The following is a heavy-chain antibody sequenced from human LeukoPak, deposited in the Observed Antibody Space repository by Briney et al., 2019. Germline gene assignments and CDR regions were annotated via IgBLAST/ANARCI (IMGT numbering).Heavy chain of an antibody. D-gene: IGHD6-13*01. CDR2: INHSGST. CDR1: GGSFSGYY. V-gene: IGHV4-34*01. CDR3: ARAAAALPGV. Sequence: PSETLSLTCAVYGGSFSGYYWSWIRQPPGKGLEWIGEINHSGSTNYNPSLKSRVTISVDASKNQFSLKLSSVTAADTAVYYCARAAAALPGVWGLGTLVTVSS. J-gene: IGHJ4*02.